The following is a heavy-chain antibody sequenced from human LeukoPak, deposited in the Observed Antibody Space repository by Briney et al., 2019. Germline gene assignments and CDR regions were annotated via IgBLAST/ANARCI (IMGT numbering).Heavy chain of an antibody. D-gene: IGHD2-15*01. V-gene: IGHV3-30*03. Sequence: GGSLRLSCAASGFTFNYYGIHWVRQAPGKGLEWVAVISYDGSNKYYADSVKGRFTISRDNSKNTLYLQMNSLRAEDTAVYYCAVDIVVVVAATDFDYWGQGTLVTVSS. CDR2: ISYDGSNK. CDR3: AVDIVVVVAATDFDY. CDR1: GFTFNYYG. J-gene: IGHJ4*02.